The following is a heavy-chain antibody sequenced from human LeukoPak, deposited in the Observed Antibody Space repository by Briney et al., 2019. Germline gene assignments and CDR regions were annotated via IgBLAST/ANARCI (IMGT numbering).Heavy chain of an antibody. CDR2: ICYDGSNK. CDR3: ARNFDDY. V-gene: IGHV3-33*01. CDR1: GFTFSSYG. J-gene: IGHJ4*02. Sequence: PGGSLRLSCAASGFTFSSYGMHWVRQAPGKGLEWVAVICYDGSNKYYADSVKGRFTISRDNSKKMLYLHMNSLRAEDTAVYYCARNFDDYWGQGTLVTVSS.